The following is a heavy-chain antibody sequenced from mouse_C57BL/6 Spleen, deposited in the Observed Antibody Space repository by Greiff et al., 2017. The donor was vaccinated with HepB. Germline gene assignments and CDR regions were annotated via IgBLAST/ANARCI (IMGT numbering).Heavy chain of an antibody. CDR1: GYTFTDYE. J-gene: IGHJ4*01. V-gene: IGHV1-15*01. Sequence: QVHVKQSGAELVRPGASVTLSCKASGYTFTDYEMHWVKQTPVHGLEWIGAIDPETGGTAYNQKFKGKAILTADKSSSTAYMELRSLTSEDSAVYYCTRSYYSNYDAMDYWGQGTSVTVSS. D-gene: IGHD2-5*01. CDR2: IDPETGGT. CDR3: TRSYYSNYDAMDY.